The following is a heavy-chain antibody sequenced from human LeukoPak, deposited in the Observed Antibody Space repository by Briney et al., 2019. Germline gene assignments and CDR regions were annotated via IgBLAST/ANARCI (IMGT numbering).Heavy chain of an antibody. CDR1: GFTLSSYE. V-gene: IGHV3-48*03. CDR2: ISRSGTTT. D-gene: IGHD2-15*01. J-gene: IGHJ3*02. CDR3: ARDDIGPDAFDI. Sequence: GGSLRLSCAASGFTLSSYEMNWVRQAPGKGLEWVSYISRSGTTTHYGDSVKGRFTISRDNTKNSLYLQMNSLRAEDTAVYYCARDDIGPDAFDIWGQGTMVTVSS.